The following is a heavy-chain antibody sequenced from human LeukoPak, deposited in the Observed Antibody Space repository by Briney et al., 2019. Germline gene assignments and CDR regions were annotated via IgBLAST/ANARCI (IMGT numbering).Heavy chain of an antibody. V-gene: IGHV1-18*01. D-gene: IGHD3-22*01. Sequence: ASVKVSCKASGYTFTSYGISWVRQAPGQGLEWMGWISGYNGNTNYAQKLQGRVTMTTDTSTSTAYMELRSLRSDDTAVYYCARALGRYYYDSSGYPVWGQGTLVSVSS. CDR1: GYTFTSYG. CDR2: ISGYNGNT. CDR3: ARALGRYYYDSSGYPV. J-gene: IGHJ4*02.